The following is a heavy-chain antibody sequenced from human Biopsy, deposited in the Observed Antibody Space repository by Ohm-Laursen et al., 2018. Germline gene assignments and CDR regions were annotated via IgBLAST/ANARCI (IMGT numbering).Heavy chain of an antibody. CDR3: ATKLTGYFHH. Sequence: SETLSLTCTVSGGSISSYYWNWIRQPPGKGLEWIGYIYYSGTTDYSPSLKSRVTISIDKSKNQFFLKLSSVTAEDTAVYYCATKLTGYFHHWGQGTLVIVSS. D-gene: IGHD3-9*01. CDR2: IYYSGTT. CDR1: GGSISSYY. J-gene: IGHJ1*01. V-gene: IGHV4-59*01.